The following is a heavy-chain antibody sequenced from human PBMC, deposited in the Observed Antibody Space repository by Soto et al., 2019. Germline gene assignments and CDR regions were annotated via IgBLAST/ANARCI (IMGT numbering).Heavy chain of an antibody. Sequence: GESLKISCKGSGYSFTSYWIGWVRQMPGKGLEWMGIIYPGDSDTRYSPAFQGQVTISADKSISTAYLQWSSLKASDTAMYYCDRPGHERRAYNYYYYSGMDVWGPGNTVTV. CDR1: GYSFTSYW. D-gene: IGHD1-1*01. J-gene: IGHJ6*02. CDR3: DRPGHERRAYNYYYYSGMDV. V-gene: IGHV5-51*01. CDR2: IYPGDSDT.